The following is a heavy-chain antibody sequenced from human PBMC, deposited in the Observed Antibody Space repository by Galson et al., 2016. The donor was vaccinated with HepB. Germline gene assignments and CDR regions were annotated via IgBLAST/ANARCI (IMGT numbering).Heavy chain of an antibody. Sequence: SLRLSCAASGFTFSDYAMSWFRQAPGKGLEWVGLIRSTAYGGTTEYAASVKGRFTMSRDDSKSIAYLHINSLKTDDTAVYYCTKVIYDILTGYRSLSDYLGQGTLVTVSS. J-gene: IGHJ4*02. V-gene: IGHV3-49*03. CDR1: GFTFSDYA. CDR2: IRSTAYGGTT. D-gene: IGHD3-9*01. CDR3: TKVIYDILTGYRSLSDY.